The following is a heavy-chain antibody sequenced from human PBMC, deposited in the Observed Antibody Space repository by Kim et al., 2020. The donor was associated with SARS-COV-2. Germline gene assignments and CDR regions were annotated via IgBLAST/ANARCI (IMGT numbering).Heavy chain of an antibody. CDR3: ATYSSSSSSQY. J-gene: IGHJ1*01. V-gene: IGHV3-11*03. CDR1: KFTFSDYY. Sequence: GGSLRLSCAASKFTFSDYYMSWIRQAPGKGLEWVSYISSSSGYTNYADSVKDRFTISRDNAKNSLYLQMNSLRTEDTAVYYCATYSSSSSSQYWGQGTLVTVSS. D-gene: IGHD6-6*01. CDR2: ISSSSGYT.